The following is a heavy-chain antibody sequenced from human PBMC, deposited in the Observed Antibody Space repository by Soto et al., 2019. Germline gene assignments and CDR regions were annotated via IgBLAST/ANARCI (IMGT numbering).Heavy chain of an antibody. CDR1: GFTFSSYW. CDR3: ASWSYYDILTGPR. Sequence: PGGSLRLSCAASGFTFSSYWMHWVRQAPGKGLVWVSRINSDGSSTSYADSVKGRFTISRDNAKNTLYLQMNSLRAEDTAVYYCASWSYYDILTGPRWGQGTLVTVSS. D-gene: IGHD3-9*01. J-gene: IGHJ4*02. CDR2: INSDGSST. V-gene: IGHV3-74*01.